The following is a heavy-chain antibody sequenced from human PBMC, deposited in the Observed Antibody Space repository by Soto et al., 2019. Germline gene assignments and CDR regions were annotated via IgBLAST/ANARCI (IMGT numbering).Heavy chain of an antibody. J-gene: IGHJ6*02. D-gene: IGHD6-13*01. CDR1: GGTFSSYA. CDR3: ARESLGAAAGATTRYYGMDV. CDR2: IIPILGIA. Sequence: ASVQVSCKASGGTFSSYAISWVRQAPGQGLEWMGRIIPILGIANYAQKFQGRVTITADKSTSTAYMELSSLRSEDTAVYYCARESLGAAAGATTRYYGMDVWGQGTTVTVSS. V-gene: IGHV1-69*04.